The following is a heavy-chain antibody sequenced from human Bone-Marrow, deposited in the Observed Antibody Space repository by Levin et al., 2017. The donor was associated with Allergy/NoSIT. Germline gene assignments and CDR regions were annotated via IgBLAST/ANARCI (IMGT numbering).Heavy chain of an antibody. CDR2: IQYDGTNA. D-gene: IGHD6-19*01. CDR1: GFSFDNFA. CDR3: AKDAKKWLVREILDS. Sequence: HPGGSLRLSCAASGFSFDNFAMHWVRQSPGKGLEWVALIQYDGTNADHADSVKGRFTISRDNSRNTLYLQMNSLRAEDTAVYYCAKDAKKWLVREILDSWGQGTLVTVSS. V-gene: IGHV3-30*02. J-gene: IGHJ4*02.